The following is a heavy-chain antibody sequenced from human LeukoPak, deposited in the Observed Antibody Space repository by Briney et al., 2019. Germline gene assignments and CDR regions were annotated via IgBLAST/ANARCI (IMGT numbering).Heavy chain of an antibody. CDR1: GFTFSSNY. D-gene: IGHD3-22*01. CDR3: ARDGYDSSADDY. CDR2: IYSGGST. J-gene: IGHJ4*02. Sequence: GGSLRLSCAASGFTFSSNYMSWVRQAPGEGLEWVSVIYSGGSTYYADSVKGRFTISRDNSKNTLYLQMNSLRAEDTAVYYCARDGYDSSADDYWGQGTLVTVSS. V-gene: IGHV3-53*01.